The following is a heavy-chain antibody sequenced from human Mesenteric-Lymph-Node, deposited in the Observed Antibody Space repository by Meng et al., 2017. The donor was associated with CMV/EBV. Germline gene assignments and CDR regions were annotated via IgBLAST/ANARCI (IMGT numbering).Heavy chain of an antibody. CDR3: ARVGAFDWSIFDY. D-gene: IGHD3-9*01. CDR2: VHHSGST. V-gene: IGHV4-38-2*01. Sequence: SETLSLTCAVSGYSINSAYFWGWIRQPPGKGLEWIGSVHHSGSTYYNPSLKSRVTISADTSKNQFSLRLNSVTAADTAVYYCARVGAFDWSIFDYWGQGTLVTVSS. J-gene: IGHJ4*02. CDR1: GYSINSAYF.